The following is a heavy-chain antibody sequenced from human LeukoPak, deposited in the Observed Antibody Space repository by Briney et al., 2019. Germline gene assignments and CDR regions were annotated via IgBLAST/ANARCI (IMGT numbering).Heavy chain of an antibody. Sequence: SETLSLTCNVSGGAMSSYYWNWIRQPPGKGLEWIAYVDYSGTANYNPSLKSRATISLDTSKNQFSLRLKSVSAADTAVYFCARRYFDWWTFDTWGQGTLVSVSS. V-gene: IGHV4-59*08. CDR1: GGAMSSYY. CDR3: ARRYFDWWTFDT. D-gene: IGHD3-9*01. J-gene: IGHJ5*02. CDR2: VDYSGTA.